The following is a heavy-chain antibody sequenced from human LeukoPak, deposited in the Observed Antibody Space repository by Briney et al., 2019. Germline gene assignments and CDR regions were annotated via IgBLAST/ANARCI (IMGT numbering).Heavy chain of an antibody. Sequence: PSETLSLTCTVCGGSISIYYWSWIRQPPGKGLEWIGYIYYSGSTNYNPSLKSRVTISVDTSKNQFSLKLSSVTAADTAVYYCAGSHYDILTGYYIFDYWGQGTLVTVSS. D-gene: IGHD3-9*01. CDR2: IYYSGST. CDR3: AGSHYDILTGYYIFDY. CDR1: GGSISIYY. J-gene: IGHJ4*02. V-gene: IGHV4-59*01.